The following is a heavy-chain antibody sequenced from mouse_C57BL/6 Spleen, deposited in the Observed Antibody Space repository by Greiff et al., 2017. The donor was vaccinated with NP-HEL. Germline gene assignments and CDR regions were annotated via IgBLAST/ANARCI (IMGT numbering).Heavy chain of an antibody. V-gene: IGHV1-55*01. Sequence: QVQLQQPGAELVKPGASVKMSCKASGYTFTSYWITWVKQRPGQGLEWIGDIYPGSGSTNYNEKFKSKAPLTVDTSSSTAYMQLSSLTSEYSAVYYCARSHYGNYEGAMDYWGQGTSVTVSS. CDR1: GYTFTSYW. CDR2: IYPGSGST. J-gene: IGHJ4*01. D-gene: IGHD2-1*01. CDR3: ARSHYGNYEGAMDY.